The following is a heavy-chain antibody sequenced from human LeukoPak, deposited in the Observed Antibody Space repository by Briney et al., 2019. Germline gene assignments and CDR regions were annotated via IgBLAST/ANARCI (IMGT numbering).Heavy chain of an antibody. V-gene: IGHV3-53*01. J-gene: IGHJ4*02. CDR2: IYSGGGT. Sequence: PGGSLRLSCAASGFTVSSNYMSWVRQSPGKGLEWVSIIYSGGGTFYADSVKGRFTISRDNSKNTVYLQMNSLRAEDTAVYYCARRKTNGRSIDYWGQGTLVTVSS. D-gene: IGHD2-8*01. CDR1: GFTVSSNY. CDR3: ARRKTNGRSIDY.